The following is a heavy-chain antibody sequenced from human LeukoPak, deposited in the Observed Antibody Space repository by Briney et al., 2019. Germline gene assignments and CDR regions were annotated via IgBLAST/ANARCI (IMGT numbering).Heavy chain of an antibody. V-gene: IGHV4-59*11. J-gene: IGHJ6*02. Sequence: SETLSLTCTVSGGSISSHYWSWIRQPPGKGLEWIGYIYYSGSTNYNPSLKSRVTMSVDTSKNQFSLKLSSVTAADTAVYYCARDSYYGSGRYGMDVWGQGTTVTVSS. CDR3: ARDSYYGSGRYGMDV. CDR1: GGSISSHY. CDR2: IYYSGST. D-gene: IGHD3-10*01.